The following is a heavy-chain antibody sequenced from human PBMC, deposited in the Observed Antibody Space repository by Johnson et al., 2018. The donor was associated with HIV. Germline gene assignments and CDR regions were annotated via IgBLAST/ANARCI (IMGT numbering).Heavy chain of an antibody. CDR3: ASPILFDSSGATDAFDI. V-gene: IGHV3-11*04. CDR1: GFTFSDYY. CDR2: ISSSGSTI. Sequence: QVQLVESGGGVVQPGKSLRLSCAASGFTFSDYYMSWIRQAPGKGLEWLSYISSSGSTIYYSDSVKGRFTISRDNSKNTLYLQMGSLRAEDMAVYYCASPILFDSSGATDAFDIWGQGTMVTVSS. D-gene: IGHD3-22*01. J-gene: IGHJ3*02.